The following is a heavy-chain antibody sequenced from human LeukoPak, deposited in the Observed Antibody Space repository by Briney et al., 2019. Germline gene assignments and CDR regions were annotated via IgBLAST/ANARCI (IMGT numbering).Heavy chain of an antibody. V-gene: IGHV4-4*02. Sequence: SETLSLTCAVSGGSISSNKWWSWVRQPPGQGLEWIGEVYHSGSTNYNPSLKSRVTISVDTSKNQFSLKLSSVTAADTAVYYCARDAGWDGYNYWGQGTLVTVSS. CDR3: ARDAGWDGYNY. CDR2: VYHSGST. CDR1: GGSISSNKW. J-gene: IGHJ4*02. D-gene: IGHD5-24*01.